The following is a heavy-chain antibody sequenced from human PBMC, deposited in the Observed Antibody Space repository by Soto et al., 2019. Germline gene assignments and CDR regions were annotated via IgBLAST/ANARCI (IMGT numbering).Heavy chain of an antibody. CDR2: IKQDGSEK. V-gene: IGHV3-7*05. CDR3: ARGRSPLAYYFDY. Sequence: EVQLVESGGGLVQPGGSLRLSCAASGFTFSSYWMSWVRQAPGKGLEWVANIKQDGSEKYYVDYVKGRFTISRDNAKNSLYLQMNSLRAEDTAVYYCARGRSPLAYYFDYWGQGTLVTVSS. CDR1: GFTFSSYW. J-gene: IGHJ4*02.